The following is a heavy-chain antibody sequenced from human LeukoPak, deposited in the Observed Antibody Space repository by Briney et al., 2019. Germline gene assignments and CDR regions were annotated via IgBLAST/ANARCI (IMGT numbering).Heavy chain of an antibody. CDR3: AKDAAHNYDSRGYYYYNYMDV. Sequence: PGRALRLSCAASGLTFDDYAMHWVRQAPGKGLEGVSGISWNSGSTAYADSVKGRFTISRHNAKTSLYLQMTSLRAEDTAVYYCAKDAAHNYDSRGYYYYNYMDVWGKGTTVTVS. V-gene: IGHV3-9*01. J-gene: IGHJ6*03. CDR1: GLTFDDYA. CDR2: ISWNSGST. D-gene: IGHD3-22*01.